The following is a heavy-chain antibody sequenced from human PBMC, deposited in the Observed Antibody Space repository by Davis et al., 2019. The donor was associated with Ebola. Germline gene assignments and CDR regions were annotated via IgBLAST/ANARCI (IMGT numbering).Heavy chain of an antibody. CDR1: GFTFSSYA. D-gene: IGHD5-24*01. CDR3: VKNVEMAN. V-gene: IGHV3-23*01. CDR2: ITGDGTNT. J-gene: IGHJ4*02. Sequence: GGSLRLSCAASGFTFSSYAMSWVRQAPGRGLEWVSIITGDGTNTMDADSVKGRFTISRDNSKNTLYLQMNSLRAEDTAVYYCVKNVEMANWGQGTLVTVSS.